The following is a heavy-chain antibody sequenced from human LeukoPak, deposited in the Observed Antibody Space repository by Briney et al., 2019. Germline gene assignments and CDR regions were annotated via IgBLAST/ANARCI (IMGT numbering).Heavy chain of an antibody. CDR2: INHSGST. Sequence: SETLSLTCAVYGGSFSGYYWSWIRQPPGKGLEWIGEINHSGSTNYNPSLKSRVTISVDTSKNQFSLKLSSVTAANTAVYYCARRKAYGSRSYYNANPFDYWGQGTLVTVSS. V-gene: IGHV4-34*01. CDR3: ARRKAYGSRSYYNANPFDY. J-gene: IGHJ4*02. CDR1: GGSFSGYY. D-gene: IGHD3-10*01.